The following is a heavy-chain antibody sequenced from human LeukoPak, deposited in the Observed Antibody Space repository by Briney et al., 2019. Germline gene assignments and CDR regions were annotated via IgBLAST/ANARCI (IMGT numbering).Heavy chain of an antibody. J-gene: IGHJ4*02. D-gene: IGHD5-12*01. CDR1: GSTFSSFA. CDR3: AKTKILATFFDD. V-gene: IGHV3-23*01. CDR2: ISDRADST. Sequence: GSLRLSCAAPGSTFSSFAMSWARPAPGQGLEWVSGISDRADSTYYAESVKGRFTISRDNSKNTLYLQMNSLKAEDTAIYYCAKTKILATFFDDGGQGTLVTVSS.